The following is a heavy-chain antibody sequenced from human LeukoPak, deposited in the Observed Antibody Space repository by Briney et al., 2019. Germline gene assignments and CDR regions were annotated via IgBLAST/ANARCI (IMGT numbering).Heavy chain of an antibody. J-gene: IGHJ3*02. D-gene: IGHD2-15*01. CDR1: GGSISNYY. Sequence: SQTLSLTCTVSGGSISNYYWSWIRQPAGKGLEWIGRKYARGSSNYNPPVQSRVTMSVDTSKNQFSLKLRSVTAADTAVYYCARGRYCSADICTGGDSFDIWGQGTMVSVSP. CDR3: ARGRYCSADICTGGDSFDI. CDR2: KYARGSS. V-gene: IGHV4-4*07.